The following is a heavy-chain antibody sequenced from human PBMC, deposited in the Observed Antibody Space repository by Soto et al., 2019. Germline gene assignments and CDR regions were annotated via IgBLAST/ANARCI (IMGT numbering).Heavy chain of an antibody. V-gene: IGHV4-30-4*01. J-gene: IGHJ5*02. D-gene: IGHD3-3*01. CDR2: IYYSGST. CDR1: GGSISSGDYY. Sequence: PSETLSLTCTVSGGSISSGDYYWSWIRQPPGKGLEWIGYIYYSGSTYYNPSLKSRVTISVDTSKNQFSLKLSSVTAADTAVYYCARVPSVTIFGVVIGWFDPWGQGTLVTVSS. CDR3: ARVPSVTIFGVVIGWFDP.